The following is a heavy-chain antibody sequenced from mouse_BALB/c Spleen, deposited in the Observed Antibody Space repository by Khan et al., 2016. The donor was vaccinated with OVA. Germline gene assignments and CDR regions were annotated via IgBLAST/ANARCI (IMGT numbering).Heavy chain of an antibody. Sequence: DLVKPGASVKLSCKASGYTFTSYWINWIKQRPGQGLEWVGQISPGSGSAYYNEVFKGKATLTIDKSSTTAYIQLSSLASEDYAVYVCARSNYHGRSLYAMDYWGQGTSVTVSS. CDR3: ARSNYHGRSLYAMDY. V-gene: IGHV1S41*01. CDR1: GYTFTSYW. D-gene: IGHD1-1*01. CDR2: ISPGSGSA. J-gene: IGHJ4*01.